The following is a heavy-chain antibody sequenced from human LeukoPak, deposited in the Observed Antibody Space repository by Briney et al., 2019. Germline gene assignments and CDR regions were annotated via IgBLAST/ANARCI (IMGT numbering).Heavy chain of an antibody. CDR3: VRAAGSFDY. CDR1: GFTFSDYG. CDR2: IWSDGSNK. Sequence: GGPLRLSCAACGFTFSDYGIHWVPRAPGKGLEGGAVIWSDGSNKYYADSMKGRFTISRDNSRKTLYLQMNSLRVEYTAVYYCVRAAGSFDYWGQGTLVTVSS. V-gene: IGHV3-33*01. J-gene: IGHJ4*02. D-gene: IGHD3-10*01.